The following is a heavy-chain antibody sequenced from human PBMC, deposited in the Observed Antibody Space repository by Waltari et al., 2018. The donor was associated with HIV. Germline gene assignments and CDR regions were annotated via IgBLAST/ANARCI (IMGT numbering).Heavy chain of an antibody. J-gene: IGHJ4*02. CDR2: LNPSSGKT. CDR3: ARDMGPFNN. CDR1: GYTITGYF. V-gene: IGHV1-2*06. D-gene: IGHD3-16*01. Sequence: QVQLVQSGAEVKKPGASVKVSCKASGYTITGYFLHWVRQAPGQGLEWMGRLNPSSGKTNYAKKFQGRVTMTSDTSINTAYMELSSLRSDDTAVYYCARDMGPFNNWGQGTLVTVSS.